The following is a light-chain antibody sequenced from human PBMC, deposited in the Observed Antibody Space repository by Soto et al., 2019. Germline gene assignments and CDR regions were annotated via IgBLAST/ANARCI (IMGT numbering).Light chain of an antibody. V-gene: IGKV1-27*01. Sequence: DIQMTQSPSSLSASLGDRVTITCRASQGIKKYFAWYQQKPGKVPKLLIYAASSLQSGVPSRFSGSGSGTDFTLTISSLQPEDVATYYCQKYDTVPWAFGQGTKVDIK. CDR1: QGIKKY. CDR3: QKYDTVPWA. J-gene: IGKJ1*01. CDR2: AAS.